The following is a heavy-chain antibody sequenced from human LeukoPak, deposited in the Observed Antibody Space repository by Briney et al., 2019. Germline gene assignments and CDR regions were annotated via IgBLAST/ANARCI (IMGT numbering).Heavy chain of an antibody. D-gene: IGHD3-16*02. V-gene: IGHV5-10-1*01. J-gene: IGHJ4*02. CDR1: GYSFPSYS. CDR2: INPSDSYT. CDR3: ARHRSIGYYFDY. Sequence: KSRKISCKGSGYSFPSYSISWVRQMPRKCLEWMGRINPSDSYTNYSPSFQGHGTISADKSISTAYLQWSSLKASDTAMYYRARHRSIGYYFDYWGQGTLVTVSS.